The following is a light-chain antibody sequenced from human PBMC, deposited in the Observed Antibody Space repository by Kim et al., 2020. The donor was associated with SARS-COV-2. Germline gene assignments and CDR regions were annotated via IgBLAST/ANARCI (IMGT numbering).Light chain of an antibody. J-gene: IGKJ2*01. Sequence: PGERATLSCRASHSVSSSYLAWYQQKPGQAPRLLIYDASSRATGIPDRFSGSGSGTDFTLTISTLEPEDFAVYYCQHYGNSPLYTFGQGTKLEI. CDR3: QHYGNSPLYT. V-gene: IGKV3-20*01. CDR2: DAS. CDR1: HSVSSSY.